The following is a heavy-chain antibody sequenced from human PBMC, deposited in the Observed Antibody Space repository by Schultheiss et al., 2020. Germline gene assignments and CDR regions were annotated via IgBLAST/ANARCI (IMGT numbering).Heavy chain of an antibody. CDR3: ASKVRTPMAPPYYYYGMDV. D-gene: IGHD3-10*01. V-gene: IGHV3-48*01. Sequence: GGSLRLSCATSGFTFSSYSMNWVRQAPGRGLEWISYIDSSSTTIYYADSVKGRFTISRDNAKNSLFLQMNSLSAEDTAVYYCASKVRTPMAPPYYYYGMDVWGQGTTVTVSS. CDR1: GFTFSSYS. CDR2: IDSSSTTI. J-gene: IGHJ6*02.